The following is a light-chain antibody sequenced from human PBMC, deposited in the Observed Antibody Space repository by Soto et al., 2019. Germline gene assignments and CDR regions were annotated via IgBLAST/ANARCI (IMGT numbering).Light chain of an antibody. CDR2: AAS. V-gene: IGKV1-5*01. Sequence: DIQMTQPPSTLSGSVGDRVTITFRASQTISSWLAWYQQKPGKAPTLLIYAASNLQSGVPSRFRGSRSGTEFTLTVSSLQPEDFATYYCLQDHDDSWTFGQGTKVDI. CDR1: QTISSW. J-gene: IGKJ1*01. CDR3: LQDHDDSWT.